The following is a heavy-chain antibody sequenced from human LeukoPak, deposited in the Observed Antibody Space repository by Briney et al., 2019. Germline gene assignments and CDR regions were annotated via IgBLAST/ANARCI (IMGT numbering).Heavy chain of an antibody. D-gene: IGHD6-19*01. CDR1: GFTFSSYN. J-gene: IGHJ4*02. CDR2: ISSSSNTI. CDR3: ARPAVAGLRAGGYDY. V-gene: IGHV3-48*01. Sequence: PGGSLRLTCAASGFTFSSYNMNWVRQAPGKGLEWVSYISSSSNTIYYADSVKGRFTISRDNAKNSLYLQMNSLRVEDTAVYYCARPAVAGLRAGGYDYWGQGTLVTVSS.